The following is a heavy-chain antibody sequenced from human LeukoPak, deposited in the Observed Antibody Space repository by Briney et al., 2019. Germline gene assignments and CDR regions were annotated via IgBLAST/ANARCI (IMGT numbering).Heavy chain of an antibody. D-gene: IGHD1-1*01. CDR3: ARDSRDWATGVFDQ. CDR1: RFTFRSYP. CDR2: IANDGTNH. Sequence: PGGSLRLSCEASRFTFRSYPMHWVRQAPGRGLEWVAVIANDGTNHYDAEFVKGRFIISRDNSKNTMYLHMNSLGPEDTAVYYCARDSRDWATGVFDQWGQGTLVTVSS. J-gene: IGHJ4*02. V-gene: IGHV3-30-3*01.